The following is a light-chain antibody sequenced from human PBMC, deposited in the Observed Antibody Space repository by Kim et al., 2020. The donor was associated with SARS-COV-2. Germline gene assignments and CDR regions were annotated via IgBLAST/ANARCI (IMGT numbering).Light chain of an antibody. J-gene: IGLJ2*01. V-gene: IGLV3-1*01. CDR2: QDS. CDR3: QAWDSSTVV. Sequence: VSPGQTASMTCSGDKLGDKYACWYQQKPGQSPVLVIYQDSKRPSGIPERFSGSNSGNTATLTISGTQAMDEADYYCQAWDSSTVVFGGGTQLTVL. CDR1: KLGDKY.